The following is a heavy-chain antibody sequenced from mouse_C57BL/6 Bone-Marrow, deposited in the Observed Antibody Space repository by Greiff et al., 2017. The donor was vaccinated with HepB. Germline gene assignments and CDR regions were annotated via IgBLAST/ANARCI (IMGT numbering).Heavy chain of an antibody. J-gene: IGHJ2*01. CDR3: ARGLRSLYFDY. CDR2: IYPSDSET. Sequence: QVQLQQPGAELVRPGSSVKLSCTASGYTFTSYWLDWVKQRPALGLEWIGNIYPSDSETHYNQKFKDKATLTVDKSYSTAYRQLSSLSSEDSAVYYCARGLRSLYFDYWGQGTTLTVSS. CDR1: GYTFTSYW. V-gene: IGHV1-61*01. D-gene: IGHD1-1*01.